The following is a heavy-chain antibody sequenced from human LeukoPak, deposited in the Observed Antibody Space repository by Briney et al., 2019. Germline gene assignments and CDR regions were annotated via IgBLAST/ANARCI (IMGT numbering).Heavy chain of an antibody. D-gene: IGHD6-13*01. J-gene: IGHJ4*02. V-gene: IGHV1-3*01. CDR1: GYTFTSYA. Sequence: ASVKVSCKASGYTFTSYAMHWVRQAPGQRLEWTGWINAGNGNTKYSQKFQGRVTITRDTSASTAYMELSSLRSEDTAVYYCARARGYSSSWYDYWGQGTLVTVSS. CDR2: INAGNGNT. CDR3: ARARGYSSSWYDY.